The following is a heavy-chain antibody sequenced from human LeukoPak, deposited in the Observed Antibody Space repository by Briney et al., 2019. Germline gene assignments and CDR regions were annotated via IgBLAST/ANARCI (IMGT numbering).Heavy chain of an antibody. CDR2: VYYSGST. Sequence: PSETLSLTCTVSGGSISSYFWSWIRQPPGKGLEWIGYVYYSGSTNYNPSLKSRVTISVDTSKKQFSLKLSSATAADTAVYYCARNKAGGSYFDYWGQGTLVTVSS. CDR1: GGSISSYF. V-gene: IGHV4-59*01. D-gene: IGHD1-26*01. CDR3: ARNKAGGSYFDY. J-gene: IGHJ4*02.